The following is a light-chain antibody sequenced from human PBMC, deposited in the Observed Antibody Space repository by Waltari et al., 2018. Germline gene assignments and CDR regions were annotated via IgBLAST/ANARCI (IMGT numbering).Light chain of an antibody. Sequence: QSALTQPPSASGSPGQSVTISCTGTSSDVGGYKFVSWYQQHPGRAPKLMIYEVNQRPSGVPDRFSGSMSGHTASLTVSGLQAEDEADYYCSSYAGSNNLVFGTGTKVTVL. J-gene: IGLJ1*01. CDR1: SSDVGGYKF. V-gene: IGLV2-8*01. CDR2: EVN. CDR3: SSYAGSNNLV.